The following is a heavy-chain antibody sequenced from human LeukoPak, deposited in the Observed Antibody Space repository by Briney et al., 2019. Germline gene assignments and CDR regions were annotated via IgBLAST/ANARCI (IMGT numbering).Heavy chain of an antibody. J-gene: IGHJ5*02. CDR3: SREEPGIAAAGSKGGSWFDP. CDR2: IIPIFGTA. CDR1: GGTFSSYA. Sequence: SVKVSCKASGGTFSSYAISWVRQAPGQGLEWMGGIIPIFGTAKYAQKFQGRVTITTDESTSTAYMELSSLRSEDTAVYYCSREEPGIAAAGSKGGSWFDPWGQGTLVTVSS. D-gene: IGHD6-13*01. V-gene: IGHV1-69*05.